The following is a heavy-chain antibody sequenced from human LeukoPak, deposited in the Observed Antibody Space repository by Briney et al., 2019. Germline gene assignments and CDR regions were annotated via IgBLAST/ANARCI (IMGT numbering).Heavy chain of an antibody. D-gene: IGHD3-3*01. Sequence: PGGSLRLSCAASGFTFSNYGMHWVRQAPGKGLEWVTFIRYDGSNKYNADSVKGRFTISRDNAKNSLYLQMNSLRAEDTAVYYCARDRGIPYDFWSGYFDAFDIWGQGTMVTVSS. J-gene: IGHJ3*02. CDR3: ARDRGIPYDFWSGYFDAFDI. CDR2: IRYDGSNK. V-gene: IGHV3-30*02. CDR1: GFTFSNYG.